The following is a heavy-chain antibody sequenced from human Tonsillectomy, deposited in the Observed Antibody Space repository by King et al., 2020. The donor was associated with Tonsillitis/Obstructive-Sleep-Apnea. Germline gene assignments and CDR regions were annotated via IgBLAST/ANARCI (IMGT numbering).Heavy chain of an antibody. J-gene: IGHJ4*02. D-gene: IGHD3-3*01. Sequence: QLVQSGGGSVQPGGSLRLSCAASGFTFGSYEMNWVRQAPGKGLEWVSYITNSGSTIYYADSVKGRFTISRDNAKNSLYLQMDSLRAEDTAVYYCARGIYTDSRDNAKNTLLVKMGDRRAEVWSFCCGGGGGGRGTIFGVGHFDYWGQGTLVTVSS. CDR2: ITNSGSTI. CDR1: GFTFGSYE. CDR3: ARGIYTDSRDNAKNTLLVKMGDRRAEVWSFCCGGGGGGRGTIFGVGHFDY. V-gene: IGHV3-48*03.